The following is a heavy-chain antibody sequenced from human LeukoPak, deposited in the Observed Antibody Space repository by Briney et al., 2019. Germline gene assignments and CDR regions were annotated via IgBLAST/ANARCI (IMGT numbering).Heavy chain of an antibody. CDR3: ARSTCSGGSCSIDY. CDR2: IYYSGST. Sequence: SETLSLTCTVSGGSISSYYRSWIRQPPGKGLEWIGYIYYSGSTNYNPSLKSRVTISVDTSKNQFSLKLSSVTAADTAVYYCARSTCSGGSCSIDYWGQGTLVTVSS. D-gene: IGHD2-15*01. V-gene: IGHV4-59*01. CDR1: GGSISSYY. J-gene: IGHJ4*02.